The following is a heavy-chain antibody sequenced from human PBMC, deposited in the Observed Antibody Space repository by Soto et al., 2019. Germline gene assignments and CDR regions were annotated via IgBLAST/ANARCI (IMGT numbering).Heavy chain of an antibody. Sequence: RLSCAGSGVTFSGYGRSWGRQAPGKGLEWVSYISSSSSTIYYADSVKGRFTISRDNAKNSLYLQMNSLRAEDTAVYYCASMSTLGGVTEGFDYWGQAPLVTVSS. CDR2: ISSSSSTI. J-gene: IGHJ4*02. D-gene: IGHD3-16*01. CDR3: ASMSTLGGVTEGFDY. CDR1: GVTFSGYG. V-gene: IGHV3-48*01.